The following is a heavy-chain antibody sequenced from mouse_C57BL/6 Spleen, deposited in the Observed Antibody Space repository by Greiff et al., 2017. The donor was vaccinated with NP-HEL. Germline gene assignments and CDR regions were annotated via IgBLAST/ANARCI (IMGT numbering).Heavy chain of an antibody. D-gene: IGHD6-1*01. CDR2: IYPGSGST. CDR3: VRQCDSHCFAY. J-gene: IGHJ3*01. CDR1: GYTFTSYW. Sequence: QVQLQQPGAELVKPGASVKMSCKASGYTFTSYWITWVKQRPGQGLEWIGDIYPGSGSTNYNEKFKSKATMTVDTSSSTAYMQLSSLASEDAAVYYRVRQCDSHCFAYWGQGTLVTVSA. V-gene: IGHV1-55*01.